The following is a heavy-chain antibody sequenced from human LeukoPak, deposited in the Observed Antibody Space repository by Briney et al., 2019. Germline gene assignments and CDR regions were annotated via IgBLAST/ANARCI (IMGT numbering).Heavy chain of an antibody. CDR2: ISAYNGNT. V-gene: IGHV1-18*01. CDR1: GYTFTSYG. CDR3: ARDPRTGYCSSTSCSRPLGY. Sequence: ASVKVSCKASGYTFTSYGISWVRQAPGQGLEWLGWISAYNGNTNYAQKLQGRVTMTTDTSTSTAYMELRSLRSDDTAVYYCARDPRTGYCSSTSCSRPLGYWGQGTLVTVSS. D-gene: IGHD2-2*03. J-gene: IGHJ4*02.